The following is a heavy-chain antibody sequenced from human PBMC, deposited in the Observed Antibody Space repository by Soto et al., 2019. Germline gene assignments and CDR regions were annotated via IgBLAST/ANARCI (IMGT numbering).Heavy chain of an antibody. V-gene: IGHV4-30-2*01. Sequence: PSETLSLTXAVSGGSISSGGYSWSWIRQPPGKGLEWIGYIYHSGSTYYNPSLKSRVTISVDRSKNQFSLKLSSVTAADTAVYYCARVLGYCSGGSCWFDPWGQGTLVTVSS. D-gene: IGHD2-15*01. CDR2: IYHSGST. CDR1: GGSISSGGYS. J-gene: IGHJ5*02. CDR3: ARVLGYCSGGSCWFDP.